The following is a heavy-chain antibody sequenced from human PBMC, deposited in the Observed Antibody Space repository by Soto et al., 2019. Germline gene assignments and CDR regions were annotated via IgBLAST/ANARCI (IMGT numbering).Heavy chain of an antibody. J-gene: IGHJ6*02. Sequence: PSETLSLTCTVSGGSISSSSYYWGWIRQPPVKGLEWIGSIYYSGSTNYNPSLKSRVTISVDTSKNQFSLKLSSVTAADTAVYYCARDRTIFGVVRSEYYYYYGMDVWGQGTTVTVSS. D-gene: IGHD3-3*01. CDR3: ARDRTIFGVVRSEYYYYYGMDV. V-gene: IGHV4-39*07. CDR2: IYYSGST. CDR1: GGSISSSSYY.